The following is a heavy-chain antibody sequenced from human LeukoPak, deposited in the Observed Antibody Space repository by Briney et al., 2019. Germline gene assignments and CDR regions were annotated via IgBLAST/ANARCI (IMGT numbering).Heavy chain of an antibody. CDR2: IDTAGGT. V-gene: IGHV3-13*01. J-gene: IGHJ6*03. Sequence: GGSLRLSCAASGFTFSNYDMHWVRQATGKALEWVSAIDTAGGTYYPGSVKGRLTISRENSKNSLYLQMDTLRAEDTAVYFCVRELMEPGRYYYMDAGGKGTTVTVSS. CDR3: VRELMEPGRYYYMDA. CDR1: GFTFSNYD. D-gene: IGHD2-8*01.